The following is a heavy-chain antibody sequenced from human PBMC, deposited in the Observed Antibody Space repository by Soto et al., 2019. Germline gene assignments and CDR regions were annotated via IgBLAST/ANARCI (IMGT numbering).Heavy chain of an antibody. V-gene: IGHV4-34*01. CDR1: GGSFSGYC. CDR2: INHSGST. D-gene: IGHD2-15*01. J-gene: IGHJ6*02. CDR3: ARAKENIRTFYYGMDV. Sequence: SETLSLTCAVYGGSFSGYCWSWIRQPPGKGLEWIGEINHSGSTNYNPSLKSRVTISVDTSKNQFSLKLSSVTAADTAVYYCARAKENIRTFYYGMDVSGQVSTTPVS.